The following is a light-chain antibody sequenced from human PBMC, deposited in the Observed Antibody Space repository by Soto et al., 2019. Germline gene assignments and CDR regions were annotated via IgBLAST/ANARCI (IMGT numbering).Light chain of an antibody. V-gene: IGKV1-9*01. CDR1: QGINSY. CDR3: QQLHTYPLT. J-gene: IGKJ4*01. CDR2: AAS. Sequence: DIQLTQSPSFLSASVGDRVTITCRASQGINSYLAWYQQKPGKAPKLLIYAASTLQAGVTSRFSGDGSGTEFTLTIRSLQPEDFANYFCQQLHTYPLTFGGGTKVETK.